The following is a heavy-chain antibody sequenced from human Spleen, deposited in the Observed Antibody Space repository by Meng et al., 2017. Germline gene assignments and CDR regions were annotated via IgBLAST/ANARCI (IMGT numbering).Heavy chain of an antibody. D-gene: IGHD6-13*01. V-gene: IGHV3-33*01. J-gene: IGHJ4*02. CDR1: GFTFSSYG. Sequence: GGSLRLSCAASGFTFSSYGMHWVRQAPGKGLEWVAVIWYDGSNKYYADSVKGRFTISRDNSKNTLYLQMNSLRAEDTAVYYCARCEIDLYSSSWYGEIDYWGQGTLVTVSS. CDR2: IWYDGSNK. CDR3: ARCEIDLYSSSWYGEIDY.